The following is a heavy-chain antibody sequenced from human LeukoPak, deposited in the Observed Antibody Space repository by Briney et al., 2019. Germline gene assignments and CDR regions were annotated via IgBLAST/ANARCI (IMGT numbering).Heavy chain of an antibody. CDR3: ARVSQEWEHKGGFDY. J-gene: IGHJ4*02. Sequence: SETLSLTCAVSGYSISSGYYWSWIRQPPAKGLEWFGSIYHSGSTYYNPSLKSRVTISVDTSKNQFSLKLSSVTAADTAVYYCARVSQEWEHKGGFDYWGQGTLVTVSS. CDR2: IYHSGST. V-gene: IGHV4-38-2*01. D-gene: IGHD1-26*01. CDR1: GYSISSGYY.